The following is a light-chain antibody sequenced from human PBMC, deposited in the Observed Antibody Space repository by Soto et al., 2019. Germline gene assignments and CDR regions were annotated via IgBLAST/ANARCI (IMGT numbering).Light chain of an antibody. Sequence: QSALTQPASVSGSPGQSITISCTGTSSDVGGYNYVSWYQQHPGKAPKLMIYEVSNRPSGVSNRFSGSKSGNTASLTISGHQAEDGGYYSCTSYKSSRPPYLFGPGPKLPAL. CDR2: EVS. CDR1: SSDVGGYNY. CDR3: TSYKSSRPPYL. J-gene: IGLJ1*01. V-gene: IGLV2-14*01.